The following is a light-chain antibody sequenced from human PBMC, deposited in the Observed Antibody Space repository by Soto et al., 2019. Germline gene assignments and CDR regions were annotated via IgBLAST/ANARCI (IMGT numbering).Light chain of an antibody. J-gene: IGKJ2*01. CDR3: QQYIHGHT. CDR1: QSVSTS. Sequence: EVVMTQSPATLSVFPGERVTLSCRASQSVSTSLAWYQQKRGQAPRLPIYSASTRATGIPARFSGSGSGTEFTLTISSLESEDFAVYYWQQYIHGHTFGQGTELEIK. V-gene: IGKV3-15*01. CDR2: SAS.